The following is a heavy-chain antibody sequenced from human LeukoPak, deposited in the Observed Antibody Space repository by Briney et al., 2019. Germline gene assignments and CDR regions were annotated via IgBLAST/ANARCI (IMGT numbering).Heavy chain of an antibody. CDR1: GFTFINWG. CDR2: LSYDGRLK. V-gene: IGHV3-30*13. Sequence: GRSLRLSCAASGFTFINWGIHWVRETPGKGREEVAVLSYDGRLKYYADVVAGRFTISRDNSENSVYLQMSSLRAEDTALYSCARDERLNYGSIDYWGQGTLVIVSS. CDR3: ARDERLNYGSIDY. D-gene: IGHD3-10*01. J-gene: IGHJ4*02.